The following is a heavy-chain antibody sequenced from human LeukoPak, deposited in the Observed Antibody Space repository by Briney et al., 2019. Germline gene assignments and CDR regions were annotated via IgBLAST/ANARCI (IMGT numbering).Heavy chain of an antibody. CDR1: GGTFSRYA. D-gene: IGHD3-9*01. V-gene: IGHV1-69*13. CDR3: ARAVPHGGSYYDILTG. CDR2: TIPIFGTA. J-gene: IGHJ4*02. Sequence: SVQVSYKPSGGTFSRYAMSWLRQAPGQGLEWMGWTIPIFGTANYAQKFQGRVTITADESTSTAYMELSSLRSEDTAVYYCARAVPHGGSYYDILTGWSQGTLVTVSS.